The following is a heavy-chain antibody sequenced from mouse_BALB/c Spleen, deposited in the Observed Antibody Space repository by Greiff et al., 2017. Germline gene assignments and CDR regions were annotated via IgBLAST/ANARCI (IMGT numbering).Heavy chain of an antibody. J-gene: IGHJ2*01. CDR1: GFTFTDYY. CDR3: ARDRGYFDY. CDR2: IRNKANGYTT. Sequence: DVHLVESGGGLVQPGGSLRLSCATSGFTFTDYYMSWVRQPPGKALEWLGFIRNKANGYTTEYSASVKGRFTISRDNSQSILYLQMNTLRAEDSATYYCARDRGYFDYWGQGTTLTVSS. V-gene: IGHV7-3*02.